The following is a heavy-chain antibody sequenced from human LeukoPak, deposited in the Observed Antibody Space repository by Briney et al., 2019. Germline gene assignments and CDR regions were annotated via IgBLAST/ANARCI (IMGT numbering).Heavy chain of an antibody. V-gene: IGHV7-4-1*02. CDR1: GYTFTKYA. D-gene: IGHD3-22*01. Sequence: ASVKVSCKGSGYTFTKYAIGWVRQAPGQGLEYMGWIDTNTGNPTYAQGFTGRFAFSLDTSVSTAYLQISSLKAEDSAIYFCANCYDSSGFFAYWGQGTLVTVSS. CDR2: IDTNTGNP. J-gene: IGHJ4*02. CDR3: ANCYDSSGFFAY.